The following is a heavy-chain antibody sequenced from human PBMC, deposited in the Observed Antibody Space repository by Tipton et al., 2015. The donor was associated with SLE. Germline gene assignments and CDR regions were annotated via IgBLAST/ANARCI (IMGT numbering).Heavy chain of an antibody. D-gene: IGHD2/OR15-2a*01. CDR2: IYHSGST. Sequence: TLSLTCTVSGGSISSYYWGWIRQPPGKGLEWIGSIYHSGSTYYNPSLKSRVTISVDTSKNQFSLKLSSVTAADTAVYYCARIRLYYFDYWGQGTLVTVSS. CDR3: ARIRLYYFDY. CDR1: GGSISSYY. J-gene: IGHJ4*02. V-gene: IGHV4-38-2*02.